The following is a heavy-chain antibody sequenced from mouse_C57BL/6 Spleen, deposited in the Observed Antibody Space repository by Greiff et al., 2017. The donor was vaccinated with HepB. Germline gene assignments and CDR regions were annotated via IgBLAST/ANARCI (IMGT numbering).Heavy chain of an antibody. V-gene: IGHV10-3*01. D-gene: IGHD1-3*01. CDR3: VGGPKGWDAMDY. CDR1: GFTFNTYA. CDR2: IRSKSSNYAT. Sequence: EVQVVESGGGLVQPKGSLKLSCAASGFTFNTYAMHWVRQAPGKGLEWVARIRSKSSNYATYYAESVKDRFTISRDDSQSMLYLQMNNLKTEDTAMYYCVGGPKGWDAMDYWGQGTSVTVAS. J-gene: IGHJ4*01.